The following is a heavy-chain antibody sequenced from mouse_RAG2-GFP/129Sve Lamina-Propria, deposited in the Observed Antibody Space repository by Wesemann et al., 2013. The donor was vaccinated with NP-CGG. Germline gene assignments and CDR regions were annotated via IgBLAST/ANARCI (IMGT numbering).Heavy chain of an antibody. CDR2: ISNGGGST. Sequence: EVVLVESGGGLVQPGGSLKLSCAASGFTFSDYYMYWVRQTPEKRLEWVAYISNGGGSTYYPDTVKGRFTISRDNAKNTLYLQMSRLKSEDTAMYYCARYSTYYFDYWGQGTTLTVSS. J-gene: IGHJ2*01. V-gene: IGHV5-12*01. D-gene: IGHD2-5*01. CDR1: GFTFSDYY. CDR3: ARYSTYYFDY.